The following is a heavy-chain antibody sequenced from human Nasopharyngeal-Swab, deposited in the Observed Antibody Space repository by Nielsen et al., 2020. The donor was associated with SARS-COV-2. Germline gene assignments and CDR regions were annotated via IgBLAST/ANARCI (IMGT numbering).Heavy chain of an antibody. CDR1: GFTFSSYS. J-gene: IGHJ4*02. V-gene: IGHV3-21*04. D-gene: IGHD6-19*01. CDR2: ISSSSSYI. Sequence: GGSLRLSCAASGFTFSSYSMNWVRQAPGKGLEWVSSISSSSSYIYYADSVKGRFTISRDNSKNTLYLQMNSLRAEDPAVYYCGKDADSSGWFRYYFDYWGQGTLVTVSS. CDR3: GKDADSSGWFRYYFDY.